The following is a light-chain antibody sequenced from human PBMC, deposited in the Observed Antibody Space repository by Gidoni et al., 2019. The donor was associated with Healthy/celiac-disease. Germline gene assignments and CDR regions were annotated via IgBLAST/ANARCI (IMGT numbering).Light chain of an antibody. CDR1: SSDVGGYNY. J-gene: IGLJ2*01. CDR2: DVS. Sequence: QSALTQPASVSGSPGQSITISCTGTSSDVGGYNYVSWYQQHPGKAPTLMIYDVSHRPSGVSNRCSGSKSDNTASLTISGLQAEDEADYYCSSYTSSSTRVFGGGTKLTVL. CDR3: SSYTSSSTRV. V-gene: IGLV2-14*03.